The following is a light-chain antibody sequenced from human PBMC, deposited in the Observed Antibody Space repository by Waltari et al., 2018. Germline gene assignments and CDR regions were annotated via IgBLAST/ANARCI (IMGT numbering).Light chain of an antibody. CDR1: NIGSKS. CDR3: QVWDNYADLVI. Sequence: SSVLTQPPSVSVAPGQTATITCGGNNIGSKSGHWYQQKPGQAPVLVVYDDDVRPPGIPWRISGSNSANTASLTINRVEVGDEAAYFCQVWDNYADLVIFGGGTKLTVL. V-gene: IGLV3-21*02. CDR2: DDD. J-gene: IGLJ2*01.